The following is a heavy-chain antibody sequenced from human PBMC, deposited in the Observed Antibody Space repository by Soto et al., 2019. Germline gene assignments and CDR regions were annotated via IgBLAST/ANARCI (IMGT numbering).Heavy chain of an antibody. CDR2: SSGSGDAT. CDR1: GFIFSNYG. Sequence: EVQLLESGGGSRQPGGSLRLSCAVSGFIFSNYGMSWVRQAPGKGLEWVSASSGSGDATYYADSVKGRFTISRDNPKNTLSVEMTSLTVEATAEYYCAKDRGNDGLGIENWGQGTLITVSP. D-gene: IGHD3-10*01. J-gene: IGHJ4*02. CDR3: AKDRGNDGLGIEN. V-gene: IGHV3-23*01.